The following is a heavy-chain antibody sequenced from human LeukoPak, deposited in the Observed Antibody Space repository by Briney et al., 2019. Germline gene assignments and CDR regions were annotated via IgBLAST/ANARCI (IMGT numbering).Heavy chain of an antibody. Sequence: SETLSLTCTVSGGSLSIYYWSWIRQPPGKGLEWIGYIYYSGSTNYNPSLKSRVTISVDTSKNQFSLKLSSVTAADTAVYYCARQIAVADPHFDSWGEGTLVTVSS. D-gene: IGHD6-19*01. J-gene: IGHJ4*02. CDR3: ARQIAVADPHFDS. CDR1: GGSLSIYY. CDR2: IYYSGST. V-gene: IGHV4-59*08.